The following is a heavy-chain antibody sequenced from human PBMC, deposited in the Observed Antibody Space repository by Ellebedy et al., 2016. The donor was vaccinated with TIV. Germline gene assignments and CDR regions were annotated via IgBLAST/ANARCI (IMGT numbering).Heavy chain of an antibody. V-gene: IGHV3-23*01. CDR1: GFTFSSYA. CDR3: AKTILAAALQGHGMDV. Sequence: GESLKISCAASGFTFSSYAMSWVRQAPGKGLEWVSAISSSGGSTYYADSVKGRFTLSRDNSKNTLYLQMNSLRAEDTAVYYCAKTILAAALQGHGMDVWGQGTTVTVSS. D-gene: IGHD6-13*01. J-gene: IGHJ6*02. CDR2: ISSSGGST.